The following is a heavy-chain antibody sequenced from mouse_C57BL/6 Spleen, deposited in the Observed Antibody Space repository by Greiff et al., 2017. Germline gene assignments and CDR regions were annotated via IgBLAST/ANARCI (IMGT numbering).Heavy chain of an antibody. CDR2: IWTGGGT. CDR3: ARNDYDEGYYYAMDY. V-gene: IGHV2-9-1*01. J-gene: IGHJ4*01. CDR1: GFSLTSYA. Sequence: VHLVESGPGLVAPSQSLSITCTVSGFSLTSYAISWVRQPPGKCLEWLGVIWTGGGTNYNSALKSRLSISKDNSKSEVFLKMNRLQTDDTARYYSARNDYDEGYYYAMDYWGQGTSVTVSS. D-gene: IGHD2-4*01.